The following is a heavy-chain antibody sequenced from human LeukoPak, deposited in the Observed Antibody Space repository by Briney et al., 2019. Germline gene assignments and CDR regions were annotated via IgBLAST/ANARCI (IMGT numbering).Heavy chain of an antibody. CDR2: SNQDGSEK. J-gene: IGHJ3*02. CDR1: GFTFSTYW. CDR3: ARRTGGIADAFDI. D-gene: IGHD6-13*01. Sequence: GGSLRLSCVASGFTFSTYWMTWVRQAPGKGLEWVANSNQDGSEKYHVDSVKGRFTISRDNAKNSLFLQMNSLRAEDTAVYYCARRTGGIADAFDIWGQGTMVTVSS. V-gene: IGHV3-7*01.